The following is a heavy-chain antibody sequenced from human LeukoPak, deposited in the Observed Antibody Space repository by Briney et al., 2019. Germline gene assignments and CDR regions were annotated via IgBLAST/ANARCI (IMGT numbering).Heavy chain of an antibody. CDR3: ARAGGSSAHPRFVY. V-gene: IGHV4-59*10. D-gene: IGHD6-6*01. CDR2: IYTSGNT. CDR1: GGSFSGYY. Sequence: SQTLSLTCAVYGGSFSGYYWSWIRQPAGKGLEWIGRIYTSGNTNYNPSLKSRVTMSVDTSKNQFSLILSSVTAADTAVYYCARAGGSSAHPRFVYWGVGTL. J-gene: IGHJ4*02.